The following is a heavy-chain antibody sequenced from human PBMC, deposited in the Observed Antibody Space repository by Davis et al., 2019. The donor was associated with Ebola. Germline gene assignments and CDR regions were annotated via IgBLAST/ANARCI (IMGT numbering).Heavy chain of an antibody. CDR1: GDSISSGYY. Sequence: PSETLSLTCTVSGDSISSGYYWGWMRQPPGKGLEWIAVINHSGSTYYNPSLKSRVTISVDTSKNQFSLSLSSVTAADTAVYYCARLYGGRHYFDYWGQGTLVTVSS. V-gene: IGHV4-38-2*02. J-gene: IGHJ4*02. CDR3: ARLYGGRHYFDY. D-gene: IGHD1-26*01. CDR2: INHSGST.